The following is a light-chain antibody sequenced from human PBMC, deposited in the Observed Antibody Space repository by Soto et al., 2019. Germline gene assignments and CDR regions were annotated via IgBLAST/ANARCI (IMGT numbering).Light chain of an antibody. CDR3: QQYTTSPFT. CDR2: GAS. V-gene: IGKV3-20*01. CDR1: QTISNTF. Sequence: EIVLTQSPGTLSLSPGERATLSCRASQTISNTFLAWYQQRPGQAPRLLIYGASGRAAGIPDRFSGSGSGTDFTLSISRLEPEDFAVYYCQQYTTSPFTFGPGTKVDIK. J-gene: IGKJ3*01.